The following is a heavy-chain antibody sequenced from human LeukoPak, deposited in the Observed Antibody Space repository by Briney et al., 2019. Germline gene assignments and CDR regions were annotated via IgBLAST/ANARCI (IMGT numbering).Heavy chain of an antibody. Sequence: GGSLRLSCAASGFTFSDYYMSWIRQAPGKGLEWVSYISSSGSTIYYADSVKGRFTTSRGNAKNSLYLQMNSLRAEDTAVYYCASAHYYDSSGYSFDYWGQGTLVTVSS. CDR1: GFTFSDYY. J-gene: IGHJ4*02. V-gene: IGHV3-11*01. D-gene: IGHD3-22*01. CDR2: ISSSGSTI. CDR3: ASAHYYDSSGYSFDY.